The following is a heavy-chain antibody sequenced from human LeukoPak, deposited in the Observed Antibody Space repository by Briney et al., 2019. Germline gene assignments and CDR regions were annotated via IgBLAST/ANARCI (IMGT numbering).Heavy chain of an antibody. Sequence: GGSLRLSCAASGFTFSSYAMSWVRQAPGKGLEWVSAISGSGGSTYYADSVKGRFTISRDNSKNTPYLQMNSLRAEDTAVYYCAKDDFWSGSRPYYFDYWGQGTLVTVSS. CDR3: AKDDFWSGSRPYYFDY. V-gene: IGHV3-23*01. CDR2: ISGSGGST. D-gene: IGHD3-3*01. J-gene: IGHJ4*02. CDR1: GFTFSSYA.